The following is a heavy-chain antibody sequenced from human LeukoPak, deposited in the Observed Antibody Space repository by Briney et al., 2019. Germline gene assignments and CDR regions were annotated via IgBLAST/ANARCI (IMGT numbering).Heavy chain of an antibody. CDR1: GYTFTSYI. CDR2: INAYNGNT. V-gene: IGHV1-18*01. J-gene: IGHJ6*03. CDR3: ARDRHIAAAVYYYYMDV. D-gene: IGHD6-13*01. Sequence: GASVKVSCKASGYTFTSYIISWVRQAPGQGLEWMGWINAYNGNTDYAQRVQCRVTMTTDTSTSTAYMELRSLRSDDTAVYYCARDRHIAAAVYYYYMDVWGKGTPVTVSS.